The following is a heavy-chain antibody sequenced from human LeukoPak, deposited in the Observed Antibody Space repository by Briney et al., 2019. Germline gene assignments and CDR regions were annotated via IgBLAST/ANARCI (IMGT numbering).Heavy chain of an antibody. CDR1: GFTFSSYS. CDR2: IKQDGSDK. J-gene: IGHJ6*03. CDR3: ARVGAATFYWYYMDV. V-gene: IGHV3-7*01. Sequence: PGGSLRLSCAASGFTFSSYSMSWVRQAPGKGLEWVANIKQDGSDKYYVDSLRGRFTVPRDNARNSLYLQINSLRVGDTAVYFCARVGAATFYWYYMDVWGKGTTVTVSS. D-gene: IGHD2-8*02.